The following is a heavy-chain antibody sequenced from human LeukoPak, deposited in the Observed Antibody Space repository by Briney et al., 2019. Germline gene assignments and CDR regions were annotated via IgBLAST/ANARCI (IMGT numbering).Heavy chain of an antibody. CDR1: GYSFTSYW. D-gene: IGHD4-23*01. CDR2: IYPGDSDT. CDR3: ARWASLTYGGNSRGYYYYYGMDV. V-gene: IGHV5-51*01. J-gene: IGHJ6*02. Sequence: GESLKISCKGAGYSFTSYWIGWVRQMPGKGLEWMGIIYPGDSDTGYSPSFQGQVTISADKSISTAYLQWSSLKASDTAMYYCARWASLTYGGNSRGYYYYYGMDVWGQGTTVTVSS.